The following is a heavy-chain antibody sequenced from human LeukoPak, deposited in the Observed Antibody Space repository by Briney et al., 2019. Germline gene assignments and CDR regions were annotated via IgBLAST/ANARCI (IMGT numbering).Heavy chain of an antibody. CDR1: GFTFSSYG. CDR2: ISYDGSNK. V-gene: IGHV3-30*18. J-gene: IGHJ4*02. Sequence: GGSLRLSCAASGFTFSSYGMHWVRQAPGKGLEWVAVISYDGSNKYYADSVKGRFTISRDNSKNTLYLQMNSLRAEDTAVYYCAKALEEADYSGSYSLDYWGQGTLVTVSS. D-gene: IGHD1-26*01. CDR3: AKALEEADYSGSYSLDY.